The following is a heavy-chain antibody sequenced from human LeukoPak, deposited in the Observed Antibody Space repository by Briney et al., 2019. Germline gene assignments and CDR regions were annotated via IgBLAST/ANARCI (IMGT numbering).Heavy chain of an antibody. D-gene: IGHD3-22*01. Sequence: PGGSLRPSCAASGFTFSSYAMSWVRQAPGKGLEWVSGISGSGDNTYYADFVKGRFTISRDNSKNTLYVQVNSLGTEDTAAYYCAKGSYYDSSGSFYFDYWGQGTLVTVSS. J-gene: IGHJ4*02. CDR1: GFTFSSYA. CDR3: AKGSYYDSSGSFYFDY. V-gene: IGHV3-23*01. CDR2: ISGSGDNT.